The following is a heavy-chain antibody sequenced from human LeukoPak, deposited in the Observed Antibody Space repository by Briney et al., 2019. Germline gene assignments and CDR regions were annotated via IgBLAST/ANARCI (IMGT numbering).Heavy chain of an antibody. D-gene: IGHD4-17*01. V-gene: IGHV4-59*12. J-gene: IGHJ3*02. CDR2: INHSGST. CDR3: ARDYGAKGAFDI. CDR1: GGSISSYY. Sequence: SETLSLTCTVSGGSISSYYWSWIRQPAGKGLEWIGEINHSGSTNYNPSLKSRVTISVDKSKNQFSLKLSSVTAADAAVYYCARDYGAKGAFDIWGQGTMVTVSS.